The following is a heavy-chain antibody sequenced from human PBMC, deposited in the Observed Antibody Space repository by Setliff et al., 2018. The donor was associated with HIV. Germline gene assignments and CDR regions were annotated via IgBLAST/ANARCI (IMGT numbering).Heavy chain of an antibody. J-gene: IGHJ3*02. V-gene: IGHV4-34*01. Sequence: NPSETLSLTCAVYGGSFSGYYWSWIRQPPGKGLEWIGEINHSGSTNYNPSLKSRVTISVDKSKNQFSLKLSSVTAADTAVYYCARVKYYYDSSGSSKWGVIAFDIWGQGTMVTVS. CDR2: INHSGST. CDR3: ARVKYYYDSSGSSKWGVIAFDI. CDR1: GGSFSGYY. D-gene: IGHD3-22*01.